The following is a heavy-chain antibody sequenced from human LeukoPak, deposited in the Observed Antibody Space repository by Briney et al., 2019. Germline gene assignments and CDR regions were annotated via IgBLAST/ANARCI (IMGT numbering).Heavy chain of an antibody. J-gene: IGHJ4*02. Sequence: SETLSLTCTVSGGSISSSSYYWGWIRQPPGKGLEWIGSIYYSGSTYYNPSLKSRVTISVDTSKNQFSLKLSSVTAADTAVYYCARVLQLVYWGQGTLVTVSS. CDR3: ARVLQLVY. V-gene: IGHV4-39*07. CDR2: IYYSGST. D-gene: IGHD4-11*01. CDR1: GGSISSSSYY.